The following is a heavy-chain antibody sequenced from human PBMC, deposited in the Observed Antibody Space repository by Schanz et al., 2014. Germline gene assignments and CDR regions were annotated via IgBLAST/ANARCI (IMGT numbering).Heavy chain of an antibody. CDR1: GFSFRKSA. Sequence: EVQLLESGGGLVQPGGSLRLSCAASGFSFRKSAMSWVRQAPGKGLEWVSDISDSGDSTHYADSVKGRFTISRDNSKNTLYLQMNSLRSEDTAVYYCARPSDSSWYMDVWGKGTTVTVSS. D-gene: IGHD2-21*02. CDR3: ARPSDSSWYMDV. J-gene: IGHJ6*03. V-gene: IGHV3-23*01. CDR2: ISDSGDST.